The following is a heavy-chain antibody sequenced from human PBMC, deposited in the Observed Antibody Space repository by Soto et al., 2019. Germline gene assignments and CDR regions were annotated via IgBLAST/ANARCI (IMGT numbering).Heavy chain of an antibody. D-gene: IGHD1-26*01. V-gene: IGHV3-21*01. CDR1: GFTFSSYS. CDR2: ISSSSSYI. Sequence: EVQLVESGGGLVKPGGSLRLSCAASGFTFSSYSMNWVRQAPGKGLEWVSSISSSSSYIYYADSVKGRFTISRDNAKNSLYLQMNRLRAEDTAVYYCARDRLIVGATTDYYYGMDVWGQGTTVTVSS. J-gene: IGHJ6*02. CDR3: ARDRLIVGATTDYYYGMDV.